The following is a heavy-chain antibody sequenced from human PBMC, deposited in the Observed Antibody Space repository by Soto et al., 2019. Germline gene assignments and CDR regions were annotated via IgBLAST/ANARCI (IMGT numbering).Heavy chain of an antibody. CDR3: ARPGIAVAGTGYYYYGMDV. J-gene: IGHJ6*02. Sequence: PSETLSLTCTVSGGSISSSSYYWGWIRQPPGKGLEWIGSIYYSGSTYYNPSLKSRVTISVDTSKNQFSLKLSSVTAADTAVYYCARPGIAVAGTGYYYYGMDVWGQGTTVTSP. CDR2: IYYSGST. D-gene: IGHD6-19*01. CDR1: GGSISSSSYY. V-gene: IGHV4-39*01.